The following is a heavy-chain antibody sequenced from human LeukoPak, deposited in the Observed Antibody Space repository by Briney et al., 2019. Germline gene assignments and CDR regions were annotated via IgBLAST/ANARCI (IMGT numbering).Heavy chain of an antibody. CDR3: ARVRGRLREGLLGY. CDR1: GYTFTSYY. Sequence: ASVKVSCKASGYTFTSYYMHWVRQAPGQGLEWMGIINPSGGSTSYAQKFQGRVTMTRDTSTSTAYMELRSLRSDDTAVYYCARVRGRLREGLLGYWGQGTLVTVSS. J-gene: IGHJ4*02. V-gene: IGHV1-46*01. D-gene: IGHD4-17*01. CDR2: INPSGGST.